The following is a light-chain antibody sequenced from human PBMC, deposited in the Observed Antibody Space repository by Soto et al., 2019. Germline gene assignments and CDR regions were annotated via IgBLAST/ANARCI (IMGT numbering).Light chain of an antibody. CDR1: QGISSY. CDR2: AAS. J-gene: IGKJ4*01. CDR3: QQLYSYPPT. Sequence: DIQLTQSPSFLSASVGDRVTIPCRASQGISSYLAWYQQKPGKAPNLLICAASTLQSGVPSRFSGSGSGTEFTLTISTLQPEDSATFYCQQLYSYPPTFGGGTKVEIK. V-gene: IGKV1-9*01.